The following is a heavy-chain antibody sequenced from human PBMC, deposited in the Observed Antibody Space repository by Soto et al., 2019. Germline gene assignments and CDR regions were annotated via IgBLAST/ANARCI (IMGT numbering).Heavy chain of an antibody. CDR1: GFIFSNYA. CDR3: AKDPQTWGSIWFDP. D-gene: IGHD7-27*01. V-gene: IGHV3-23*01. J-gene: IGHJ5*02. CDR2: ISDSGNYI. Sequence: EVQLLESGGGLVQPGGSLRLSCAASGFIFSNYAMSWVRQAPGKGPEWVSSISDSGNYIEYADSVEGRFTISRDNSKNTLYLQMNSVRDEDTARYYCAKDPQTWGSIWFDPWGQGTQVTVSS.